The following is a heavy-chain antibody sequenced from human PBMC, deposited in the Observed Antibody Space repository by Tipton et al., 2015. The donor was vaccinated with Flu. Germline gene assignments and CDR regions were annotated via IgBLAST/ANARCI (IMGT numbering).Heavy chain of an antibody. CDR3: ARARGYSYGYVFDY. D-gene: IGHD5-18*01. V-gene: IGHV4-34*01. CDR2: INHSGST. J-gene: IGHJ4*02. CDR1: GGSISSYY. Sequence: TLSLTCTVSGGSISSYYWSWIRQPPGKGLEWIGEINHSGSTNYNPSLKSRVTISVDTSKNQFSLKLSSVTAADTAVYYCARARGYSYGYVFDYWGQGTLVTVSS.